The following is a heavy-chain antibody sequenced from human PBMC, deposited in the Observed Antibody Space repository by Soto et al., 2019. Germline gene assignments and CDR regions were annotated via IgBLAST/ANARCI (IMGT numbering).Heavy chain of an antibody. J-gene: IGHJ6*02. Sequence: QVQLVQSGDEVRKPGSSVKVSCKASGYIFVNYGIAWVRQAPGQGLEWMGWISPYSGDTHYASKVQGRLTMTTATSTSTAHMDLGSLTSDDTAVYYCAMVDKCVTPTTHDVWGQGTTVTLSS. V-gene: IGHV1-18*01. D-gene: IGHD5-12*01. CDR3: AMVDKCVTPTTHDV. CDR2: ISPYSGDT. CDR1: GYIFVNYG.